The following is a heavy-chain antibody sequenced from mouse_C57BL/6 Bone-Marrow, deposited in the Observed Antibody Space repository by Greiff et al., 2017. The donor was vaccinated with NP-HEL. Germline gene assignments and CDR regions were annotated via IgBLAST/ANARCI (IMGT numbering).Heavy chain of an antibody. CDR2: IDPETGGT. D-gene: IGHD2-2*01. CDR3: TRRGGYDGPFDY. Sequence: VQLQQSGAELVRPGASVTLSCKASGYTFTDYEMHWVKQTPVHGLEWIGAIDPETGGTAYNQKFKGKAILTADKSSSTAYMELRSLTSEDSAVYYCTRRGGYDGPFDYWGQGTTLTVSS. CDR1: GYTFTDYE. V-gene: IGHV1-15*01. J-gene: IGHJ2*01.